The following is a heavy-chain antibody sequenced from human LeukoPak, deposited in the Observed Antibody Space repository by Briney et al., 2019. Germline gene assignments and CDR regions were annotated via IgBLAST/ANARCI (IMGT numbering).Heavy chain of an antibody. J-gene: IGHJ4*02. CDR2: ISAYNGNT. CDR1: GYTFTSYG. CDR3: ARDPSLRYFDWFNSGLDY. Sequence: ASVKVSCKASGYTFTSYGISWVRQAPGQGLDWMGWISAYNGNTNYAQKLQGRVTMTTDTSTSTAYMELRSLRSDDTAVYYCARDPSLRYFDWFNSGLDYWGQGTLVTVSS. V-gene: IGHV1-18*04. D-gene: IGHD3-9*01.